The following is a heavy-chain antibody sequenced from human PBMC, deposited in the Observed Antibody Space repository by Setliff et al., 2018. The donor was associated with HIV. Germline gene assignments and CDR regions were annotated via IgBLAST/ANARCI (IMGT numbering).Heavy chain of an antibody. CDR2: PSPSGTT. CDR1: GGSFSNYY. CDR3: AAFLVSPVTTQDY. V-gene: IGHV4-34*01. D-gene: IGHD4-17*01. Sequence: PSETLSLTCTVYGGSFSNYYTNWIRQPPGKGLEWIGEPSPSGTTRPNPSLQSRVIISLDTSKNQFSLKLTSVTAADTAMYYCAAFLVSPVTTQDYWGQGTPVTVSS. J-gene: IGHJ4*02.